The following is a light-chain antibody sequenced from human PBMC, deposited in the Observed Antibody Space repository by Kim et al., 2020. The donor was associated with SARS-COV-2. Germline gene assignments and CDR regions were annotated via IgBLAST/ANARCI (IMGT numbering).Light chain of an antibody. CDR3: MQGTHWPFT. CDR1: QSLAYRDGNSY. J-gene: IGKJ3*01. V-gene: IGKV2-30*01. CDR2: KVS. Sequence: PASSSCRASQSLAYRDGNSYLNWFHQRPGQSPRRLMYKVSKRDAGVPDRFSGSGSGTDFTLQISRVEAEDVGVYYCMQGTHWPFTFGPGTKVDIK.